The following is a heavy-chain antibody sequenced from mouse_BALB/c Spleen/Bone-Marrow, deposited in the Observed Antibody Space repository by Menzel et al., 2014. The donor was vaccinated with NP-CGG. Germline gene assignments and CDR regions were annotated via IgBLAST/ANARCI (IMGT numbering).Heavy chain of an antibody. V-gene: IGHV2-9*02. CDR3: AREGRGYYGSSGAAMDY. D-gene: IGHD1-1*01. J-gene: IGHJ4*01. CDR2: IWAGGST. CDR1: GFSLTSYG. Sequence: VQLQQSGPGLVAPSQSLSITCTVSGFSLTSYGVHLVRQPPGKGLEWLGVIWAGGSTSYNSALMSRLSINQDNSKSQVFLKLNSLQTDDTATYYCAREGRGYYGSSGAAMDYWGQGTSVTVSS.